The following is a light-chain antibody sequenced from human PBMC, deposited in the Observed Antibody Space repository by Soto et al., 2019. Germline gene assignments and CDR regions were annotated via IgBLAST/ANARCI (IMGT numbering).Light chain of an antibody. CDR1: QGLSSY. CDR2: AAS. CDR3: QQVNSYPLT. V-gene: IGKV1-9*01. J-gene: IGKJ4*01. Sequence: IQLTQSPSSLSASVGDRVTITCRASQGLSSYLAWYQQKPGKAPKLLIYAASTLQSGVPSRFSGSGSETDFTLTISSLQAEDFATYYCQQVNSYPLTVGGGTKVDSK.